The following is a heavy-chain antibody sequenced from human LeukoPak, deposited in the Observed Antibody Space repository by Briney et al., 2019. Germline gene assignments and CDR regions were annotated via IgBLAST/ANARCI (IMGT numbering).Heavy chain of an antibody. CDR2: IYYSGST. V-gene: IGHV4-30-4*08. CDR1: GGSISSGDYY. D-gene: IGHD6-19*01. J-gene: IGHJ4*02. CDR3: ARVALSSSGWYEGFDY. Sequence: SQTLSLTCTVSGGSISSGDYYWSWIRQPPGKGLEWLGYIYYSGSTYYNPSLKSRVTISVDTSKNQFSLKLSSVTAADTAVYYCARVALSSSGWYEGFDYWGQGTLVTVSS.